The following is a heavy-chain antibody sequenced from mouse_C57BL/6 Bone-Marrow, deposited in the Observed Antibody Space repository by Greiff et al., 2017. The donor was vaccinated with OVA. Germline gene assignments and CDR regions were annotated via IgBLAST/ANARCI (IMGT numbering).Heavy chain of an antibody. CDR2: INYDGSST. J-gene: IGHJ4*01. V-gene: IGHV5-16*01. CDR1: GFTFSDYY. Sequence: EVHLVESEGGLVQPGSSMKLSCTASGFTFSDYYMAWVRQVPEKGLEWVANINYDGSSTYYLDSLKSRFIISRDNAKNILYLQMSSLKSEDTATYYCARGGPLTTVVARAMDYWGQGTSVTVSS. CDR3: ARGGPLTTVVARAMDY. D-gene: IGHD1-1*01.